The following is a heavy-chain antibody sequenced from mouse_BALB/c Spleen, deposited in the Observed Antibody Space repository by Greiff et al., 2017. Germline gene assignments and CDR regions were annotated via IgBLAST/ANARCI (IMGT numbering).Heavy chain of an antibody. CDR3: ARHEEYYYGSSPAWFAY. D-gene: IGHD1-1*01. CDR1: GYTFTEYI. Sequence: QVQLQQPGAGLVKPGASVKLSCKASGYTFTEYIIHWVKQRSGQGLEWIGWFYPGSGSIKYNEKFKDKATLTADKSSSTVYMELSRLTSEDSAVFFCARHEEYYYGSSPAWFAYWGQGTRVTVSA. V-gene: IGHV1-62-2*01. CDR2: FYPGSGSI. J-gene: IGHJ3*01.